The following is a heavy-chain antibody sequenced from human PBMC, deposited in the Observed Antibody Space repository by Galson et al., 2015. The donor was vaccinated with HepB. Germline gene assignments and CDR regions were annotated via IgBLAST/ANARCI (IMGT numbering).Heavy chain of an antibody. J-gene: IGHJ6*02. Sequence: SVKVSCKVSGYTLTELSMHWVRQAPGKGLEWMGGFDPEDGETIYAQKFQGRVTMTEDTSTDTAYMELSSLRSEDTAVYYCATGSSLPGGRGIGELLSEARYYYYYYGMDVWGQGTTVTVSS. CDR2: FDPEDGET. V-gene: IGHV1-24*01. D-gene: IGHD3-10*01. CDR1: GYTLTELS. CDR3: ATGSSLPGGRGIGELLSEARYYYYYYGMDV.